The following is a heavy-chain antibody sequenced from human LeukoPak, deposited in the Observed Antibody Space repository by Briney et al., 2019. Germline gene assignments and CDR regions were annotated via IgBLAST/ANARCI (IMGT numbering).Heavy chain of an antibody. CDR3: ARRGDQFGEYFDY. D-gene: IGHD3-10*01. CDR1: GYSISSGYY. J-gene: IGHJ4*02. Sequence: SETLSLTCTVSGYSISSGYYWGWIRQPPGKGLEWIGSIYHSGNTYYNPSLPSLKSRVTISVDTSKNQFSLKLSSVTAADTAVYYCARRGDQFGEYFDYWGQGTLVTVSS. V-gene: IGHV4-38-2*02. CDR2: IYHSGNT.